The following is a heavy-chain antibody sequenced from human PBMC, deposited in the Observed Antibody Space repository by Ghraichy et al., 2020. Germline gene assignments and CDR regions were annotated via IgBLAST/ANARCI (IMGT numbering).Heavy chain of an antibody. V-gene: IGHV4-34*01. CDR1: GGSFSGYY. D-gene: IGHD1-7*01. CDR2: INHSGST. J-gene: IGHJ5*02. Sequence: SETLSLTCAVYGGSFSGYYWSWIRQPPGKGLEWIGEINHSGSTNYNPSLKSRVTISVDTSKNQFSLKLSSVTAADTAVYYCARGVYPYNWNFERWFDPWGQGTLVTVSS. CDR3: ARGVYPYNWNFERWFDP.